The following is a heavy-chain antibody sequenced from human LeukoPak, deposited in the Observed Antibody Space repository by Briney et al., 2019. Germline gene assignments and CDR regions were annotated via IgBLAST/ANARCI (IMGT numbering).Heavy chain of an antibody. V-gene: IGHV4-59*01. CDR3: ARGSSGWQKSSWCFDL. CDR2: IYYSGST. D-gene: IGHD6-19*01. Sequence: PSETLSLTCTVSGGSISSYYWSWIRQPPGKGLEWIGYIYYSGSTNYNPSLKSRVTISVDTSKNQFSLKLSSVTAADTAVYCCARGSSGWQKSSWCFDLWGRGTLVTVSS. J-gene: IGHJ2*01. CDR1: GGSISSYY.